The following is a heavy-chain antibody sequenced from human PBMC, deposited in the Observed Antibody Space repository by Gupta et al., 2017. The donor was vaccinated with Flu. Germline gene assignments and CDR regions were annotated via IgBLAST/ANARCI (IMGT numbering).Heavy chain of an antibody. V-gene: IGHV1-69*08. CDR1: GGTFSSYT. Sequence: QVQLVKSGAEVKKPGSSVKVSCKDSGGTFSSYTISWVRQAPGQGLEWMGRIIPILGIANYAQKFQGRVTITADKSTSTAYMELSSLRSEDTAVYYCARDQGGRPDSIAFDIWGQGTMVTVSS. CDR3: ARDQGGRPDSIAFDI. J-gene: IGHJ3*02. D-gene: IGHD1-26*01. CDR2: IIPILGIA.